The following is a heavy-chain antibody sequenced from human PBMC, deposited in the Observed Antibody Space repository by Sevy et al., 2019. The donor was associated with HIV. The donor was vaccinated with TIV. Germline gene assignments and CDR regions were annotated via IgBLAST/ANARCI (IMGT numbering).Heavy chain of an antibody. Sequence: GGSLRLSCAASGFSFSTYAMSWVRQAPGKGLEWVSVINGSGGGTYYGDSVKGRFTISRDNSKNTLYLQMNSLRAEDTAVYYCAKDQGRDLLGYFDYWGQGTLVTVSS. V-gene: IGHV3-23*01. CDR3: AKDQGRDLLGYFDY. CDR1: GFSFSTYA. J-gene: IGHJ4*02. CDR2: INGSGGGT. D-gene: IGHD1-26*01.